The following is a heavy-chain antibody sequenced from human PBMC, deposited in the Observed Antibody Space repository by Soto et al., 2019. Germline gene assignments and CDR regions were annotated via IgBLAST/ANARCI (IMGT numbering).Heavy chain of an antibody. V-gene: IGHV4-30-2*01. CDR1: GGSISSGCYS. D-gene: IGHD3-22*01. J-gene: IGHJ4*02. Sequence: TLSLPCAVSGGSISSGCYSWSWIRQPPGKGLEWIWYIYHSGSTYYNTSLKSRVTISVDRSKKQSSLNLSPLPAAHTDVYYCARHRGYREQWLDYWGQGTLGTVSS. CDR3: ARHRGYREQWLDY. CDR2: IYHSGST.